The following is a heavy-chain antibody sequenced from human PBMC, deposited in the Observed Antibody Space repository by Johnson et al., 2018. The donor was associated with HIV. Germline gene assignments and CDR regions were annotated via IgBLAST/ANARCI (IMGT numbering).Heavy chain of an antibody. V-gene: IGHV3-66*01. D-gene: IGHD2-21*01. Sequence: VLLVESGGGLVQSGGSLRLSCEASRITVGSNYMSWVRRAPGTGLQWVSVIFRAGDTYYADSVKGRFPISRDNSKNTLYLQMNSLRVEDTAVYYCAKVDCGGDTCAGYDPFDLWGQGTLVTVSS. J-gene: IGHJ3*01. CDR1: RITVGSNY. CDR2: IFRAGDT. CDR3: AKVDCGGDTCAGYDPFDL.